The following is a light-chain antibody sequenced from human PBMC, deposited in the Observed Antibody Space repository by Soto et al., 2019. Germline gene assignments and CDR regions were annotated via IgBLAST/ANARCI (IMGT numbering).Light chain of an antibody. J-gene: IGKJ1*01. Sequence: IQMTQSPSTLSASTGDRVTITCRASQGISSYLAWYQQKPGKAPKLLIYAASTLQSGVPSRFSGSGSGTDFTLTISCLQSEDFATYYCQQYYSYPRTFGQGTKVDIK. CDR2: AAS. CDR1: QGISSY. V-gene: IGKV1-8*01. CDR3: QQYYSYPRT.